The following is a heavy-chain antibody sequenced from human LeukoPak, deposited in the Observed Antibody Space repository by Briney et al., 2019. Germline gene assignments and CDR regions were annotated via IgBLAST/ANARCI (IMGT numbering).Heavy chain of an antibody. V-gene: IGHV3-23*01. CDR3: ATAADYYYYMDV. Sequence: TGGSLRLSCAASGFTFSTYAMHWVRQAPGKGLEWVSAISGSGGSTYYADSVKGRFTISRDNSKNTLYLQMNSLRAEDTAVYYCATAADYYYYMDVWGKGTTVTVSS. J-gene: IGHJ6*03. CDR1: GFTFSTYA. CDR2: ISGSGGST.